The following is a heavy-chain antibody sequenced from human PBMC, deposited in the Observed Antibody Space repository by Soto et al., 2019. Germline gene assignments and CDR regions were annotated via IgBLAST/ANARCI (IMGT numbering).Heavy chain of an antibody. Sequence: PSETLSLTCTVSGGSISSYYWTWIRQPPGKGLEWIGYIYYTGTIDYNPSLKSRVTISADTSKNQFSLKLSSVTATDTAVYFCARFFDDDHRYFDYWGQGTLVTVSS. CDR3: ARFFDDDHRYFDY. CDR2: IYYTGTI. V-gene: IGHV4-59*08. D-gene: IGHD3-9*01. J-gene: IGHJ4*02. CDR1: GGSISSYY.